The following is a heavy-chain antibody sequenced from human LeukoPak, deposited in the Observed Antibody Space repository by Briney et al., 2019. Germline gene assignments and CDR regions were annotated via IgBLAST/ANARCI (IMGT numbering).Heavy chain of an antibody. Sequence: GASVKVSCKASGYTFTGYYMHWVRQAPGQGLEWMGWISVYNGDTNYPQKFQGRVTMTTDTSTSTAYMELRSLRSDDTAVYYCARDNSVGDIAWWFDPWGQGTLVTVSS. D-gene: IGHD3-16*02. CDR3: ARDNSVGDIAWWFDP. J-gene: IGHJ5*02. CDR1: GYTFTGYY. CDR2: ISVYNGDT. V-gene: IGHV1-18*04.